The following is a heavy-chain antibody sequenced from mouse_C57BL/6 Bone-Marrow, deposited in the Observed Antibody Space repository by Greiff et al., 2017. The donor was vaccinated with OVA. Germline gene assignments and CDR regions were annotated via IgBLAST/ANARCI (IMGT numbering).Heavy chain of an antibody. V-gene: IGHV14-4*01. Sequence: VQLQQSGAELVRPGASVKLSCTASGFNIKDDYMHWVKQRPEQGLEWIGWIDPENGDTEYASKFQGKATITADTSSNTAYLQLSSLTSEDTAVYYCTSYYDSPAWFAYWGQGTLVTVSA. CDR2: IDPENGDT. CDR3: TSYYDSPAWFAY. CDR1: GFNIKDDY. J-gene: IGHJ3*01. D-gene: IGHD1-1*01.